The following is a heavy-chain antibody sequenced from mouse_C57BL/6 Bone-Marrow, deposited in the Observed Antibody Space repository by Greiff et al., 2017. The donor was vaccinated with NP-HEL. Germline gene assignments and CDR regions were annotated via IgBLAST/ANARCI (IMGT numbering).Heavy chain of an antibody. V-gene: IGHV5-4*01. J-gene: IGHJ3*01. Sequence: EVQLVESGGGLVKPGGSLKLSCAASGFTFSSYAMSWVRQTPEKRLEWVATISDGGSYTYYPDNVKGRFTISRDNAKNNLYLQMSHLKSEDTAMYYCASIVTTKAYWGQGTLVTVSA. CDR2: ISDGGSYT. CDR1: GFTFSSYA. D-gene: IGHD2-5*01. CDR3: ASIVTTKAY.